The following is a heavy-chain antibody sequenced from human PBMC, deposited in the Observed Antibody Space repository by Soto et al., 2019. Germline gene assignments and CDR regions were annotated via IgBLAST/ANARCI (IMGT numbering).Heavy chain of an antibody. CDR2: ISGSGGST. CDR3: AKGRFSSSAPRYFDY. V-gene: IGHV3-23*01. D-gene: IGHD6-13*01. Sequence: GGSLRLSCAASGFTFSSYAMSWVRQAPGKGLEWVSAISGSGGSTYYADSVKGRFTISRDNSKNTLYLQMNSLRAEDTSVYYCAKGRFSSSAPRYFDYWGQGTLVTVSS. CDR1: GFTFSSYA. J-gene: IGHJ4*02.